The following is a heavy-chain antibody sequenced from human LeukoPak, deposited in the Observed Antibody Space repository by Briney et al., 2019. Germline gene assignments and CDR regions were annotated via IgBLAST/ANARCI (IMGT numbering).Heavy chain of an antibody. CDR1: GFTFSSYA. D-gene: IGHD2-21*01. Sequence: GGSLRLSCAASGFTFSSYAMHWVRQAPGKGLEWVAVISYDGSNKYYADSVKGRFTISRDNSKNTLYLQMNSLRAEDTAVYYCARSLFSSYYYYGMDVWGQGTTVTVSS. V-gene: IGHV3-30-3*01. CDR3: ARSLFSSYYYYGMDV. CDR2: ISYDGSNK. J-gene: IGHJ6*02.